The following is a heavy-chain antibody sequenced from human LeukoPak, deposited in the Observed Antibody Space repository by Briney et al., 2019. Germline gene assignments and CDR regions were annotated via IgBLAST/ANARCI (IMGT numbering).Heavy chain of an antibody. J-gene: IGHJ1*01. Sequence: GGSLRLSCAASGFTFSSYSMNWVRQAPGKGLEWVSSISSSSSYIYYADSVKGRFTISRDNAKNSLYLQMNSLRAEDTAVYYCARAPLGYCSSTSCYAYFQHWGQGTLVTVSS. V-gene: IGHV3-21*01. CDR3: ARAPLGYCSSTSCYAYFQH. D-gene: IGHD2-2*01. CDR2: ISSSSSYI. CDR1: GFTFSSYS.